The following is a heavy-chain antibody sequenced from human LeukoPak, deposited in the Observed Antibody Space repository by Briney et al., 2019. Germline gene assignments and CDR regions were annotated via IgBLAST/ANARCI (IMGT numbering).Heavy chain of an antibody. V-gene: IGHV3-11*05. J-gene: IGHJ4*02. D-gene: IGHD3-22*01. CDR2: ITSSSSYT. CDR1: GFTFSDYY. Sequence: KPGGSLRPSCAASGFTFSDYYMSWIRQAPGKGLEWVSYITSSSSYTNYADSVKGRFTISRDNAKNSLYLQMNSLRAEDTAVYYCARVYSYDSTGYFDYYFDYWGQGTLVTVSS. CDR3: ARVYSYDSTGYFDYYFDY.